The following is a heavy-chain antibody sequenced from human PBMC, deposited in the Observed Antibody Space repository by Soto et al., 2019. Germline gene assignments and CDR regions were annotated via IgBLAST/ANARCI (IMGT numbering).Heavy chain of an antibody. V-gene: IGHV2-5*02. CDR1: GFSLSTSGVG. D-gene: IGHD3-22*01. CDR2: IYWDDDK. Sequence: SGPTLVNPTQTLTLTCTFSGFSLSTSGVGVGWIRQPPGKALEWLALIYWDDDKRYSPSLKSRLTITKDTSKNQVVLTMTNMDPVDTATYYCAHSGYYDSSGYPNPDAFDIWGQGTMVTVSS. J-gene: IGHJ3*02. CDR3: AHSGYYDSSGYPNPDAFDI.